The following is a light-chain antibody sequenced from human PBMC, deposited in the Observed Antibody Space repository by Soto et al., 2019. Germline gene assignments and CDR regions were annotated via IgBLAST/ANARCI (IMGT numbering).Light chain of an antibody. Sequence: EIVLTQSPATLSLSPGERATLCCRASQSVSNFLAWYQQKPGQATRLIIYDASNRATGIPARFSGSGSGTDFTLTIRSLEPEDFAVYYCQQRANWHLTTFGHGTRLEIK. V-gene: IGKV3-11*01. J-gene: IGKJ5*01. CDR2: DAS. CDR1: QSVSNF. CDR3: QQRANWHLTT.